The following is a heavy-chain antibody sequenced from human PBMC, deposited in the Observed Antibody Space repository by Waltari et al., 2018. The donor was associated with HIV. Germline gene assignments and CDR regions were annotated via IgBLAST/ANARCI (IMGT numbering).Heavy chain of an antibody. J-gene: IGHJ6*02. V-gene: IGHV3-33*01. CDR3: ARMEYYDFWSESYYGMDV. CDR2: IWNDGSKK. CDR1: EFTFSSYG. D-gene: IGHD3-3*01. Sequence: QVQLVASGGGVVQPGRSLRLSCAASEFTFSSYGMQGVRQAPGKGLEWVAVIWNDGSKKYYADSVKGRFTISRDNSKNTVSLQMNSLRAEDTAVYYCARMEYYDFWSESYYGMDVWGQGTTVSVSS.